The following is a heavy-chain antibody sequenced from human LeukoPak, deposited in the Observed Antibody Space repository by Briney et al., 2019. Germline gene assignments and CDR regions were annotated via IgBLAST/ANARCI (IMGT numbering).Heavy chain of an antibody. CDR1: GFTFSSYA. J-gene: IGHJ4*02. CDR2: ISYDGSNK. CDR3: ARNRPTLSIVVVVPDY. V-gene: IGHV3-30*04. D-gene: IGHD2-15*01. Sequence: GGSLRLSCAASGFTFSSYAMHWVRQAPGEGLEWVAVISYDGSNKYYADSVKGRFTISRDNSKNTLYLQMNSLRAEDTAVYYCARNRPTLSIVVVVPDYWGQGTLVTVSS.